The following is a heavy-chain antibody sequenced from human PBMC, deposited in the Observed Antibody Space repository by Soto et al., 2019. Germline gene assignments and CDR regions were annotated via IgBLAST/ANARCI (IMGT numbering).Heavy chain of an antibody. CDR2: IWYDGSNK. CDR1: GFTFSSYG. J-gene: IGHJ6*03. V-gene: IGHV3-33*01. CDR3: ARGSVDYYYYYMDV. Sequence: GGSLRLSCAASGFTFSSYGMHWVRQAPGKGLEWVAVIWYDGSNKYYADSVKGRFTILENNSKNTLYLQMNSLRAEDTAVYYCARGSVDYYYYYMDVWGKGTTVTVSS.